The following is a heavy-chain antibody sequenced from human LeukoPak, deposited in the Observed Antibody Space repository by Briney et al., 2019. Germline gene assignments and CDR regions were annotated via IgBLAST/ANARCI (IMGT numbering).Heavy chain of an antibody. J-gene: IGHJ4*02. CDR3: ALGLVTDY. CDR1: GFIFSNYV. V-gene: IGHV3-33*01. Sequence: PGRSLRLSCAASGFIFSNYVMHWVRQAPGKGLEWVALIWYDGSNKYYADTVMGRFTVSRDNSKNTLYLQMNSLRVEDTAVYYCALGLVTDYWGQGTLVTVSS. D-gene: IGHD3-9*01. CDR2: IWYDGSNK.